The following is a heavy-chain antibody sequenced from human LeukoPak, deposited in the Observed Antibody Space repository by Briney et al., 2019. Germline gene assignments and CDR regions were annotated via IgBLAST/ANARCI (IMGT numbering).Heavy chain of an antibody. V-gene: IGHV4-59*08. CDR2: IYYSGST. CDR3: ASHTDGF. CDR1: NGSIYSYY. J-gene: IGHJ4*02. Sequence: PSETLSLTCTVSNGSIYSYYWSWIRQPPGKGLEWIGYIYYSGSTNYNPSLKSRVTISVDTSKNQFSLKLNSVTAADTAVYYCASHTDGFWGQGILVAVSS.